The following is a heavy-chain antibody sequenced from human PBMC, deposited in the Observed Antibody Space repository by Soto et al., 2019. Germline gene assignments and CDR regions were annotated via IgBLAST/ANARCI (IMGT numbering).Heavy chain of an antibody. V-gene: IGHV1-18*01. D-gene: IGHD6-19*01. J-gene: IGHJ4*02. CDR1: GYTFTSYG. CDR3: ARSLSDTMSSGWYGGALDYFDY. CDR2: ISAYNGNT. Sequence: GASVKVSCKASGYTFTSYGISWVRQAPGRGLEWMGWISAYNGNTNYAQKLQGRVTMTTDTSTSTAYMELRSLRSDDTAVYYCARSLSDTMSSGWYGGALDYFDYWGQGTLVTVS.